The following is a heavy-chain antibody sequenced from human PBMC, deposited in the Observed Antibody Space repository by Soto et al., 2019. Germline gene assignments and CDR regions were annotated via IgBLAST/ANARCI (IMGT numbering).Heavy chain of an antibody. CDR2: IIPSFGTA. D-gene: IGHD3-22*01. CDR1: GGTFSSYA. J-gene: IGHJ5*02. Sequence: QVQLVQSGAEVKKPGSSVKVSCKASGGTFSSYAISWVRQAPGQGLEWMGEIIPSFGTANYAQKFQGRVMITADESTSTAYMELSSLRSEDTAVYYCARDRGPSSGYYPYWFDPWGQGTLVTVSS. V-gene: IGHV1-69*12. CDR3: ARDRGPSSGYYPYWFDP.